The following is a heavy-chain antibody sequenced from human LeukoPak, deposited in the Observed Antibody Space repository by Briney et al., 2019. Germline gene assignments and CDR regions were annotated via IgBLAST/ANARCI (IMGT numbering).Heavy chain of an antibody. CDR3: ARSPLLCSSTSCYTGAFDI. CDR1: GFTFDDYG. J-gene: IGHJ3*02. Sequence: PGGSLRLSCAASGFTFDDYGMSWVRQAPGKGLEWVSGINWNGGSTGNADSVKGRFTISRDNAKNSLYLQMNSLRAEDTALYYCARSPLLCSSTSCYTGAFDIWGQGTMVTVSS. CDR2: INWNGGST. V-gene: IGHV3-20*04. D-gene: IGHD2-2*02.